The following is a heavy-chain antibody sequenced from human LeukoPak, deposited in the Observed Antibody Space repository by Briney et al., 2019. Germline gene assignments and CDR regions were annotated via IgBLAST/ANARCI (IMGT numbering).Heavy chain of an antibody. J-gene: IGHJ3*02. CDR2: INHSGST. Sequence: SETLSLTCAVYGGSFSGYYWSWIRQPPGKGLEWIGEINHSGSTNYNPSLKSRVTISVDTSKNQFSLKLSSVTAADTAVYYCARGLTFDIWGQGTMVTVSS. CDR1: GGSFSGYY. V-gene: IGHV4-34*01. CDR3: ARGLTFDI.